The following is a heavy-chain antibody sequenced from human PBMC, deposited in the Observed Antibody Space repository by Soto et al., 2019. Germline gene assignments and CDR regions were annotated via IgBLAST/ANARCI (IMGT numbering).Heavy chain of an antibody. D-gene: IGHD6-13*01. V-gene: IGHV1-8*01. Sequence: ASVKVSCKASGYTFTSYDINWVRQATGQGLEWMGWMNPNSGNTGYAQKFQGRVTMTRNTSISTAYMELSSLRSEDTAVYYCASPLWEQQLAHGDAFDIWGQGTMVTVSS. J-gene: IGHJ3*02. CDR2: MNPNSGNT. CDR3: ASPLWEQQLAHGDAFDI. CDR1: GYTFTSYD.